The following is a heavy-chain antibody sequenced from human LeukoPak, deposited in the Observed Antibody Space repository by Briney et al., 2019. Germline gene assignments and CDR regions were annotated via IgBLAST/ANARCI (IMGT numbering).Heavy chain of an antibody. V-gene: IGHV4-34*01. D-gene: IGHD6-6*01. CDR2: INHSGST. CDR3: ARLQSSSSSEEEWYFDL. Sequence: SETLSLTCAVYGGSFSGYYWSWIRQPPGKGLEWIGEINHSGSTNYNPSLKSRVTISVDTSKNQFSLKLSSVTAADTAVYYCARLQSSSSSEEEWYFDLWGRGTLVTVSS. CDR1: GGSFSGYY. J-gene: IGHJ2*01.